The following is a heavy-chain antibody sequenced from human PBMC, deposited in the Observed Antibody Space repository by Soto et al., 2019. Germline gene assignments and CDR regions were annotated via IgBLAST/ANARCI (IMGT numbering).Heavy chain of an antibody. V-gene: IGHV3-74*01. CDR1: VFTFGKYL. D-gene: IGHD1-1*01. Sequence: PGGSLRLSCAASVFTFGKYLMHLVRQSPGKGLVWVSRINDYMTTINYADSVRGRFTISRDNNRNTLFLQMNSLTVEDTAVYYCTRGGLEPFDFWGQGVLVTVSS. CDR3: TRGGLEPFDF. CDR2: INDYMTTI. J-gene: IGHJ4*02.